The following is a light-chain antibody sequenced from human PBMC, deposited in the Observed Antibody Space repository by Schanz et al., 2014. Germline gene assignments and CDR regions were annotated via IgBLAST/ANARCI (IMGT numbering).Light chain of an antibody. CDR3: HQYNSYWET. J-gene: IGKJ1*01. Sequence: EIVMTQSPATLSVSPGQSATLSCRASQSIGNNLAWYQQKPGQAPGVLIYGASTRATGIPARFSGSGSGTEFTLTISGLQSDDFATYYCHQYNSYWETFGQGTKVAFK. CDR2: GAS. CDR1: QSIGNN. V-gene: IGKV3-15*01.